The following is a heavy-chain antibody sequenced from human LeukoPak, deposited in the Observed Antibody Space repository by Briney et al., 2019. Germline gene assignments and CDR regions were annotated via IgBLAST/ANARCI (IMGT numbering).Heavy chain of an antibody. CDR3: ARHISDCGGDCPFDY. CDR1: GYRFTSYW. J-gene: IGHJ4*02. CDR2: IYPGDSDT. V-gene: IGHV5-51*01. D-gene: IGHD2-21*02. Sequence: GESLKISCKGSGYRFTSYWIGWVRQMPGKGLEWVGMIYPGDSDTRYSPSFEGQVTISADKSIATAYLQWSGLKASDTAMYYCARHISDCGGDCPFDYWGQGTLVTVSS.